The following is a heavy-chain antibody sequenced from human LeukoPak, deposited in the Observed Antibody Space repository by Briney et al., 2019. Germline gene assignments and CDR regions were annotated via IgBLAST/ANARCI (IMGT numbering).Heavy chain of an antibody. Sequence: GGSLRLSCAASGFTVSSNYMSWVRQAPGKGLEWVSVIYSGGSTYYADSVKGRFTISRDNSKNTLYLQMNSLRAEDTAVYYCAKRAIAAAGHHLNYWGQGTLVTVSS. CDR3: AKRAIAAAGHHLNY. J-gene: IGHJ4*02. V-gene: IGHV3-53*01. CDR2: IYSGGST. CDR1: GFTVSSNY. D-gene: IGHD6-13*01.